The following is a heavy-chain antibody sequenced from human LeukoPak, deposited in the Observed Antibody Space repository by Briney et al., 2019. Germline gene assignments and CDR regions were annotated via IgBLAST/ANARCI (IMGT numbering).Heavy chain of an antibody. Sequence: ASVKVSCKAPGYTFTGYYMHWVRQAPGQGLEWMGWINPNSGGTNYAQKFRGRVTMTRDTSISTAYMELSRLRSDDTAVYYCARDRYDILTGYETPDYWGQGTLVTVSS. CDR3: ARDRYDILTGYETPDY. D-gene: IGHD3-9*01. J-gene: IGHJ4*02. V-gene: IGHV1-2*02. CDR2: INPNSGGT. CDR1: GYTFTGYY.